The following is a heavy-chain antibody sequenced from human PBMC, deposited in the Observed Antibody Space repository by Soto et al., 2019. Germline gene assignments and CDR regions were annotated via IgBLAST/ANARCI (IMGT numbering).Heavy chain of an antibody. V-gene: IGHV1-69*12. J-gene: IGHJ4*02. Sequence: QVQLVQSGAEVKKPGSSVKVSSKASGGTFSSDSFSWVRQAPGQGLEWLGGIIPMFDTPIYAQKFQDRDTITADQSTSTAYMQLSSLRSGDTAVYYFARSGVLERDFNYWGQGSLGTVSS. CDR3: ARSGVLERDFNY. D-gene: IGHD2-8*01. CDR2: IIPMFDTP. CDR1: GGTFSSDS.